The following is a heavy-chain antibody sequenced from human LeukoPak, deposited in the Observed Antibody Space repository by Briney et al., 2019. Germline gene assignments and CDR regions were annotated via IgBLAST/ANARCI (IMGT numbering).Heavy chain of an antibody. CDR2: ISHSGNT. CDR1: GGSISSSNW. J-gene: IGHJ5*02. D-gene: IGHD2-2*01. CDR3: PRRESRAEGDWFDP. V-gene: IGHV4-4*02. Sequence: PSGTLSLTCAVSGGSISSSNWRSWVPQPPGKGLERGGEISHSGNTNYNPALKSRVTLSVDKSKNQFSPKLTSLTAADTAVYYCPRRESRAEGDWFDPGGQGTLVTVS.